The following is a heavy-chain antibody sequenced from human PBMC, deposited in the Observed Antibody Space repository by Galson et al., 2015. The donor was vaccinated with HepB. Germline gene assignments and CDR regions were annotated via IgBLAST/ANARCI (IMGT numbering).Heavy chain of an antibody. V-gene: IGHV6-1*01. J-gene: IGHJ6*02. CDR3: ARDSFYDNTGYPVPRNFGVDV. CDR2: TYYRSKWYN. D-gene: IGHD3-22*01. Sequence: CAISGDSVSSSTAAWNWIRQSPSRGLEWLGRTYYRSKWYNDYAVSVKSRITINPDTSKNQFSLQLSSVTPDDTAVYYCARDSFYDNTGYPVPRNFGVDVWGQWTTVTVSS. CDR1: GDSVSSSTAA.